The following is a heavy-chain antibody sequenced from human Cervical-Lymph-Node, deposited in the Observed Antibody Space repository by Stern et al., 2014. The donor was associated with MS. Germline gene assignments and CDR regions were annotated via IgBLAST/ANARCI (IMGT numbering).Heavy chain of an antibody. CDR1: GFTFSNYW. D-gene: IGHD1-7*01. Sequence: VQLVESGGGFVQPGESLRLSCAVSGFTFSNYWMTWVRQAPGKGLQWVASIKTDGSGKSYVASVKGRFTISRGNAKNSLYLQMNSLRAEDTAVYYCARAVRELGTWGQGTLVTVSS. CDR2: IKTDGSGK. V-gene: IGHV3-7*01. CDR3: ARAVRELGT. J-gene: IGHJ5*02.